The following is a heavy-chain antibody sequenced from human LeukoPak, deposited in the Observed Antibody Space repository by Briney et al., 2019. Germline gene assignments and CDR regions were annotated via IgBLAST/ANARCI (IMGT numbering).Heavy chain of an antibody. D-gene: IGHD3-22*01. CDR1: GYTFTSYA. CDR2: INAGNGNT. V-gene: IGHV1-3*01. CDR3: ARNYYYDSSGYYYNWFDP. J-gene: IGHJ5*02. Sequence: GASVKVSCKASGYTFTSYAMHWVRQAPGQRLEWMGWINAGNGNTKYSQKSQGRVTITRDTSASTAYMELSSLRSEDTAVYYCARNYYYDSSGYYYNWFDPWGQGTLVTVSS.